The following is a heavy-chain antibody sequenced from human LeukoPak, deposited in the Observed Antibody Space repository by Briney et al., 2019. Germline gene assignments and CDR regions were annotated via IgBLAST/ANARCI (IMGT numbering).Heavy chain of an antibody. CDR1: GFTFSDYW. D-gene: IGHD1-14*01. CDR2: IYSGGST. Sequence: TGGSLRLSCAASGFTFSDYWMSWVRQAPGKGLEWVSVIYSGGSTYYADSVKGRFTISRDNSKNTLYLQMNSLRAEDTAMYYCARSGAEHRYGFDPWGQGTLVTVSS. CDR3: ARSGAEHRYGFDP. J-gene: IGHJ5*02. V-gene: IGHV3-66*01.